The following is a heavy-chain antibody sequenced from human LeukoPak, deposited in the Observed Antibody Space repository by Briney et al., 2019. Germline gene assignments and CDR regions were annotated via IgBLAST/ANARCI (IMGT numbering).Heavy chain of an antibody. J-gene: IGHJ4*02. CDR3: ARGDGYNFSDS. Sequence: GSLRLSSAASGFTVSRNYMSWVRQAPGKGLEWVSVIYIDGNTYYADSVRGRFTISRDNSKNTAYLQMNSLRAEDTAVYYCARGDGYNFSDSWGQGTLVTVSS. D-gene: IGHD5-24*01. CDR1: GFTVSRNY. CDR2: IYIDGNT. V-gene: IGHV3-66*01.